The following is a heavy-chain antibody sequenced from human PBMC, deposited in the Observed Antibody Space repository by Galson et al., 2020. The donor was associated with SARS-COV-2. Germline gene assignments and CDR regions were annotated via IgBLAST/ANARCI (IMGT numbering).Heavy chain of an antibody. CDR1: GFTFSSYG. CDR3: AKAGWFGDRKYYFDY. Sequence: GESLKISCAASGFTFSSYGMHWVRQAPGKGLEWVAVKWYDGSNKYYADSLKGRFTISRDNSKNTPYLQMNSLRAEDTAVYYCAKAGWFGDRKYYFDYWGQGSLVTVSS. V-gene: IGHV3-33*06. CDR2: KWYDGSNK. D-gene: IGHD3-10*01. J-gene: IGHJ4*02.